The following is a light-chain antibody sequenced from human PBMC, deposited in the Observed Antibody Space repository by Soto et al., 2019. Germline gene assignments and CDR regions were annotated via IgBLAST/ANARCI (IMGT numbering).Light chain of an antibody. CDR1: TSDVGAHKY. CDR2: EVT. Sequence: QSALTQPASVSASPGQSITISCTGTTSDVGAHKYVAWYQQRPGKAPKLLLSEVTNRPLGVSDRFSGSKSGNTASLTISGLQGEDEADYYCSSYAAGYSFAFGGGTKLTVL. J-gene: IGLJ2*01. CDR3: SSYAAGYSFA. V-gene: IGLV2-14*01.